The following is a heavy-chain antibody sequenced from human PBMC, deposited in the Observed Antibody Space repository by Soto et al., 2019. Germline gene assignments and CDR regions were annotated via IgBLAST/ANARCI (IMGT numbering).Heavy chain of an antibody. CDR2: IYYSGNT. Sequence: SETLSLTCTVSGVSIISSSYYWVLIRQPPGKGLEWIGSIYYSGNTYYNPSLKSRVTISVDTSMNQFSLKLTSVTAADTAMYYCAGRHYSGSGPPRRLACWGQGALVTVAS. CDR3: AGRHYSGSGPPRRLAC. J-gene: IGHJ4*02. D-gene: IGHD3-10*01. CDR1: GVSIISSSYY. V-gene: IGHV4-39*01.